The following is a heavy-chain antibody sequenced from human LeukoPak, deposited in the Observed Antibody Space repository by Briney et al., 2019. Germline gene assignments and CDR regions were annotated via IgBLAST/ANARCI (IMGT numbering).Heavy chain of an antibody. CDR2: ISAYNGNT. Sequence: ASVTVSCKASGYTFTSYGISWVRQAPGQGLEWMGWISAYNGNTNYAQKLQGRVTMTTDTSTSTAYMELRSLRSDDTAVYYCARDISPRHYDSSGSQFDPWGQGTLVTVSS. V-gene: IGHV1-18*01. D-gene: IGHD3-22*01. J-gene: IGHJ5*02. CDR3: ARDISPRHYDSSGSQFDP. CDR1: GYTFTSYG.